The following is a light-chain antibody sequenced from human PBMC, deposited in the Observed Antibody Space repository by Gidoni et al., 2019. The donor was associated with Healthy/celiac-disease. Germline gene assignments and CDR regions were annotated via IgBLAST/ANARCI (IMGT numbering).Light chain of an antibody. CDR1: QSVSSSY. J-gene: IGKJ4*01. CDR2: GAS. CDR3: QQYGSSPPLT. Sequence: IVLPQSPGTLSLSPGERATLSCSASQSVSSSYLAWYQQNPGQAPRLLIYGASSRATGIPDRFSGSGSGTEFTLTISRLEPEDFAVYYCQQYGSSPPLTFGGGTKVEIK. V-gene: IGKV3-20*01.